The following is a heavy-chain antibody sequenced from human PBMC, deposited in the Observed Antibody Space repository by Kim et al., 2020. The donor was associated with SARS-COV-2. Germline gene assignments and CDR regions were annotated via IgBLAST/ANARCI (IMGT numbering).Heavy chain of an antibody. CDR1: GYSFTSYW. V-gene: IGHV5-51*01. D-gene: IGHD2-15*01. CDR3: ARRYQSPDIETPFDY. Sequence: GESLKISCKGSGYSFTSYWIGWVRQMPGKGLEWMGIIYPGDSDTRYSPSFQGQVTISADKSISTAYLQWSSLKASDTAMYYCARRYQSPDIETPFDYWGQGTLVTVSS. CDR2: IYPGDSDT. J-gene: IGHJ4*02.